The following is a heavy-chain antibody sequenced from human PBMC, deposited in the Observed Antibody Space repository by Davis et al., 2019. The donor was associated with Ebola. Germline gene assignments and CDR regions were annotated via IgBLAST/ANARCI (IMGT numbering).Heavy chain of an antibody. CDR1: WDSVSSISAA. Sequence: SQTLSLTCSISWDSVSSISAAWNWIRQSPSRGLEWLGRTYYRSKWYNDYAVSVKSRITITPDTSKNQFYLQLNSVTPEDTAVYYCARLDAFDIWGQGTMVTVSS. V-gene: IGHV6-1*01. J-gene: IGHJ3*02. CDR3: ARLDAFDI. CDR2: TYYRSKWYN.